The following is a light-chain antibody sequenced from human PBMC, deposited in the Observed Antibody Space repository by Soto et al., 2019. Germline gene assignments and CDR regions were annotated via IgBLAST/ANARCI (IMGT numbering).Light chain of an antibody. CDR2: DVS. Sequence: EIVLTQSPATLSLSPGERATLSCRASQSVSRYLAWYQHKPGQAPRLLIYDVSNRATGIPARFSGSGSGTDFTLTISSLEPEDFAVYYCQQRRNWPTCTFGQGTKLEIK. V-gene: IGKV3-11*01. J-gene: IGKJ2*02. CDR1: QSVSRY. CDR3: QQRRNWPTCT.